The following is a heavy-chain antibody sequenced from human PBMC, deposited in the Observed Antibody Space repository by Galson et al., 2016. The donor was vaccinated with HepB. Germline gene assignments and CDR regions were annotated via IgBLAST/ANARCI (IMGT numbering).Heavy chain of an antibody. V-gene: IGHV3-9*01. CDR1: GFTFDDYA. CDR2: ISWNSGNI. D-gene: IGHD3-22*01. J-gene: IGHJ3*02. Sequence: SLRLSCAVSGFTFDDYAMYWVRQFPGKGLEWVSGISWNSGNIGYADSVKGRFTISRDNAKNSLYLQMNSLRAEDTALYYCAKGDSSGLGDDAFDIWGQGT. CDR3: AKGDSSGLGDDAFDI.